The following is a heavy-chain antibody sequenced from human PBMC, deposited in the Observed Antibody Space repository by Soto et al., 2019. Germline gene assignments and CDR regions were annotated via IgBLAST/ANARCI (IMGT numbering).Heavy chain of an antibody. V-gene: IGHV3-23*01. J-gene: IGHJ6*03. CDR1: GFTFSSYA. CDR3: AKSGAVANPYYYYYMDV. CDR2: ISGSGGST. Sequence: GGSLRLSCAASGFTFSSYAMSWVRQAPGKGLEWVSAISGSGGSTYYADSVKGRFTISRDNSKNTLYLQMNSLRAEDTAVYYCAKSGAVANPYYYYYMDVWGKGTTVTVSS. D-gene: IGHD6-19*01.